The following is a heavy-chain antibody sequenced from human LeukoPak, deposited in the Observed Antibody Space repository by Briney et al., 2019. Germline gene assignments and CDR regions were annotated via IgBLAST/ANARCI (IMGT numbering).Heavy chain of an antibody. J-gene: IGHJ4*02. D-gene: IGHD2-2*01. V-gene: IGHV3-23*01. Sequence: PGGSLRLSCAASGFTFSSYAMSWVRQAPGKGLEWVSTISGSGGSTYYADSVKGRFTISRDNSKNTLYLQMNNLRAEDTAVYYCANLARNIVVVPAAPYFDYWGQGTLVTVSS. CDR2: ISGSGGST. CDR3: ANLARNIVVVPAAPYFDY. CDR1: GFTFSSYA.